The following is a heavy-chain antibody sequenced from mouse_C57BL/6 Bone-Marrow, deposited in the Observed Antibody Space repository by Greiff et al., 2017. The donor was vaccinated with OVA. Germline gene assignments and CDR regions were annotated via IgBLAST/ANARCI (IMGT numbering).Heavy chain of an antibody. CDR3: ARHPYSSGYGYAMDY. CDR1: GYTFTEYT. Sequence: QVQLQQSGAELVKPGASVKLSCKASGYTFTEYTIHWVKQRSGQGLEWIGWFYPGRGSIKYNEKCKDKATLTADQSSITVYMELSRLTSEDSAVYFCARHPYSSGYGYAMDYWGQGTSVTVSS. J-gene: IGHJ4*01. CDR2: FYPGRGSI. V-gene: IGHV1-62-2*01. D-gene: IGHD3-2*02.